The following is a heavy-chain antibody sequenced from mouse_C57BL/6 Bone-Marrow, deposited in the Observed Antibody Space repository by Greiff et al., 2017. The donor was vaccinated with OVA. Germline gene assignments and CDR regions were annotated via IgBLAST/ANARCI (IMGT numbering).Heavy chain of an antibody. CDR1: GYTFTSYW. D-gene: IGHD4-1*01. J-gene: IGHJ4*01. Sequence: QVQLQQPGAELVRPGTSVKLSCKASGYTFTSYWMHWVKQRPGQGLEWIGVIDPSDSYTNYNQKLKGKATLTVDTSSSTAYMQLSSLTSEDSAVYYCARGGGTLMDYWGQGTSVTVSS. CDR3: ARGGGTLMDY. CDR2: IDPSDSYT. V-gene: IGHV1-59*01.